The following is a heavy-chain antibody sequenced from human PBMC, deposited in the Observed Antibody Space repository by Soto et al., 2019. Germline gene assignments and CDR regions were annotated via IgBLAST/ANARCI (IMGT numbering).Heavy chain of an antibody. Sequence: GGSLRLSCAASGFSFDTYNMNWVRQAPGKGLEWVSSISSGRPDIFYADSVRGRFTISRDDAKKSLFLQMNSLRSEDTAVYYCARELQGLYYFDYWGQGTLVTVSS. CDR3: ARELQGLYYFDY. CDR1: GFSFDTYN. D-gene: IGHD2-15*01. J-gene: IGHJ4*02. V-gene: IGHV3-21*01. CDR2: ISSGRPDI.